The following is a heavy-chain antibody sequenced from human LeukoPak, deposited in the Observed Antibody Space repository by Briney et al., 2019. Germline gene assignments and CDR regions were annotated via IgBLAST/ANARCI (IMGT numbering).Heavy chain of an antibody. J-gene: IGHJ3*02. CDR3: AKAISGSPDASDI. Sequence: PGGSLRLSCAASGFTFSSYAMHWVRQAPGKGLEWVAVISYDGSNKYYADSVKGRFTISRDNSKNTLYLQMNSLRAEDTAVYYCAKAISGSPDASDIWGQGTMVTVSP. CDR1: GFTFSSYA. V-gene: IGHV3-30-3*01. CDR2: ISYDGSNK. D-gene: IGHD1-26*01.